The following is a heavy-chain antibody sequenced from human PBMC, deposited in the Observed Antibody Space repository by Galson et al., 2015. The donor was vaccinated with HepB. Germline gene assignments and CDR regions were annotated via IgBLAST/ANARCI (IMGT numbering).Heavy chain of an antibody. D-gene: IGHD3-22*01. CDR1: GYTFTSYG. V-gene: IGHV1-18*04. CDR3: ARVLSTMIVVVYYYYGMDV. CDR2: ISAYNGNT. Sequence: SVKVSCKASGYTFTSYGISWVRQAPGQGLEWMGWISAYNGNTNYAQKLQGRVTMTTDTSTSTAYMELRSLRSDDTAVYYCARVLSTMIVVVYYYYGMDVWGQGTTVTVSS. J-gene: IGHJ6*02.